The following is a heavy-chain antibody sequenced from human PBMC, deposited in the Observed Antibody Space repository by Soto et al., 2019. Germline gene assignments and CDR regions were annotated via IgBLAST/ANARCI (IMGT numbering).Heavy chain of an antibody. CDR1: GFTFSDYY. V-gene: IGHV3-11*01. Sequence: QVQLVESGGGLVKPGGSLRLSCAASGFTFSDYYMSWIRQAPGKGLEWVSYISSSGSTIYYADSVKGRFTISRDNAKNSLYLQMNSLRAEDTAVYYGARDAQDGVVPAAIRLDYYYGMDVWGQGTTVTVSS. CDR3: ARDAQDGVVPAAIRLDYYYGMDV. D-gene: IGHD2-2*01. J-gene: IGHJ6*02. CDR2: ISSSGSTI.